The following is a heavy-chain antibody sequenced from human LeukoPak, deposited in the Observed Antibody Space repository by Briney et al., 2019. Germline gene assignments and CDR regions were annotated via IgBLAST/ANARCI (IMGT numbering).Heavy chain of an antibody. Sequence: GASVKVSCTASGYTFTSYGISWVRQAPGQGLEWMGWISAYNGNTNYAQKLQGRVTMTTDTSTSTAYMELRSLRSDDTAVYYCARGGGGYERYYYYYYGMDVWGQGTTVTVSS. D-gene: IGHD5-12*01. J-gene: IGHJ6*02. V-gene: IGHV1-18*01. CDR3: ARGGGGYERYYYYYYGMDV. CDR1: GYTFTSYG. CDR2: ISAYNGNT.